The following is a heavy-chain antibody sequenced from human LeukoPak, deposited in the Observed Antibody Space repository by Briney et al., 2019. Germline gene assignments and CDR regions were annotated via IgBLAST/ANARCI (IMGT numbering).Heavy chain of an antibody. CDR1: GFIFKDYA. J-gene: IGHJ2*01. Sequence: PGGPLRLSCAASGFIFKDYAMNWVRQAPGKGLQWVSSIHYSGRATYYADSVKGRFTIFRDNSKNTLYLQMNSLRAEDSAVYYCAKAANEKTANVTAARSYWYFDLWGRGTLITVSS. D-gene: IGHD6-13*01. CDR3: AKAANEKTANVTAARSYWYFDL. CDR2: IHYSGRAT. V-gene: IGHV3-23*01.